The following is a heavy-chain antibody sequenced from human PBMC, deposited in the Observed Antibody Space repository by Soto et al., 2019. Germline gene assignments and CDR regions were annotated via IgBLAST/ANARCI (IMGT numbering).Heavy chain of an antibody. CDR3: ARTQTTYASSGYYVDY. J-gene: IGHJ4*02. V-gene: IGHV3-11*06. D-gene: IGHD3-22*01. CDR2: ISSSSSYT. Sequence: GGSLRLSCAASGFTFSDYYMSWIRQAPGKGLEWVSYISSSSSYTNYADSVKGRFTISRDNAKNSLYLQMNSLRAEDTAVYYCARTQTTYASSGYYVDYWGQGTLVTVSS. CDR1: GFTFSDYY.